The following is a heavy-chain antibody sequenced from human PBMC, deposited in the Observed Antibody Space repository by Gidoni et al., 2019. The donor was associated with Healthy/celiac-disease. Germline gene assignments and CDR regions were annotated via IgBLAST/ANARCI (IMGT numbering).Heavy chain of an antibody. V-gene: IGHV3-30*04. J-gene: IGHJ4*02. D-gene: IGHD7-27*01. CDR1: GFTFSSYA. CDR3: ERVYVKGGNPWGPLDY. Sequence: QVQLVYSGGGVVQPGRSLILSCAASGFTFSSYAMHWVRQAPGKGLELVAVISYDGSNKYYADSGKGRFTIYRDNSKNTMYLQMKRLRAEDTAVYYGERVYVKGGNPWGPLDYWGQGTLVTVS. CDR2: ISYDGSNK.